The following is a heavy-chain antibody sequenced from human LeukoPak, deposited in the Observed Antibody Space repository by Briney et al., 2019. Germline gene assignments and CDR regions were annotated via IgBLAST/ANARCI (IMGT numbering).Heavy chain of an antibody. Sequence: GGSLRLSCAASGSTFSSYAMSWVRQAPGKGLEWVSAISGSGGSTYYADPVKGRFTISRDNSKNTLYLQMNSLRAEDTAVYYCAKVPRPLRFLEWLLFDYWGQGTLVTVSS. J-gene: IGHJ4*02. V-gene: IGHV3-23*01. CDR3: AKVPRPLRFLEWLLFDY. CDR1: GSTFSSYA. CDR2: ISGSGGST. D-gene: IGHD3-3*01.